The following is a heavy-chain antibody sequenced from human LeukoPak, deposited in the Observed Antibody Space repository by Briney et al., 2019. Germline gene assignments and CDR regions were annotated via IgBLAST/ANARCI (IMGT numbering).Heavy chain of an antibody. V-gene: IGHV4-30-4*01. J-gene: IGHJ6*02. CDR1: GGSISSGDYY. Sequence: SQTLSLTCTVSGGSISSGDYYWSWIRQPPWKGLEWIGYIYYSGSTYYNPSLKSRVTTSIDTSKNQFSLRLSSVTAADTAVYYCARLGVAGGYYYGMDVWGQGTTVTVSS. D-gene: IGHD2-15*01. CDR2: IYYSGST. CDR3: ARLGVAGGYYYGMDV.